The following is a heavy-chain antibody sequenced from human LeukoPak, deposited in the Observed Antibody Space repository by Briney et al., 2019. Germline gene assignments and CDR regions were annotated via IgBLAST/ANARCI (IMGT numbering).Heavy chain of an antibody. D-gene: IGHD3-3*01. J-gene: IGHJ2*01. CDR3: ARGAEYDFWSGKPYWYFDL. V-gene: IGHV1-18*01. CDR1: GYTFTSYG. CDR2: ISAYNGNT. Sequence: ASVKVSCKASGYTFTSYGISWVRQAPGQGLEWMGWISAYNGNTNYAQKLQGRVTMTRNTSISTAYMELSSLRSEDTAVYYCARGAEYDFWSGKPYWYFDLWGRGTLVTVSS.